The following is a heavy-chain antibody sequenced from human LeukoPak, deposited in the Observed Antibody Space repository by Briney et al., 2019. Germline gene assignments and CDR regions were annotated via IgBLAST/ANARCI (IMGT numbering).Heavy chain of an antibody. J-gene: IGHJ4*02. V-gene: IGHV3-30*18. Sequence: GGSLRLSCAASGFTFSSYGMPWVRQAPGKGLEWVAVISYDGSNKYYADSVKGRFTISRDNSKNTLYLQMNSLRAEDTAVYYCAKVSSRAAAGTGALDYWGQGTLVTVSS. CDR3: AKVSSRAAAGTGALDY. CDR2: ISYDGSNK. CDR1: GFTFSSYG. D-gene: IGHD6-13*01.